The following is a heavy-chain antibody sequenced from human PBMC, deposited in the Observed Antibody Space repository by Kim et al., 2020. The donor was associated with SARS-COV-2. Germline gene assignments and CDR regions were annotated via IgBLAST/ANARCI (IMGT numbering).Heavy chain of an antibody. CDR3: ARVLSLVVWEH. CDR1: GYTFTSHY. V-gene: IGHV1-46*01. J-gene: IGHJ4*02. CDR2: INTSGGRT. Sequence: ASVKVSCKASGYTFTSHYVVWLRQAPGQGLEWMALINTSGGRTTYAQKFQGRVTVTTDTSTSTVYMNLGSLRSEDTAVYYCARVLSLVVWEHWGQGTLVT. D-gene: IGHD2-15*01.